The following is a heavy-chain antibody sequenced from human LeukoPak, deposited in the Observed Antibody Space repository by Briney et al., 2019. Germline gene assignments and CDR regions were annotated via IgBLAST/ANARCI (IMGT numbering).Heavy chain of an antibody. Sequence: PGGSLRLSCAASGFTFSSYSMNWVRQAPGKGLEWVSSISSSSSYIYYADSVKGRFTISRDNAKNSLYLQMNSLRAEDTAEYYCATDLPREAMVSYYFDYWGQGTLVTVSS. V-gene: IGHV3-21*01. J-gene: IGHJ4*02. CDR1: GFTFSSYS. CDR3: ATDLPREAMVSYYFDY. CDR2: ISSSSSYI. D-gene: IGHD5-18*01.